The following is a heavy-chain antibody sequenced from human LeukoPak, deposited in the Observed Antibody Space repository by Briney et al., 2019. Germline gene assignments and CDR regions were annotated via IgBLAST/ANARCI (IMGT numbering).Heavy chain of an antibody. CDR2: ISSSSSYI. V-gene: IGHV3-21*01. Sequence: GGSLRLSCAASGFTFSSYSMNWVRQAPGKGLEWVSSISSSSSYIYYADSVKGRFPISRDNAKNSLYLQMNSLRAEATAVYYCARDRQQAYCGGDCYATPQYYYYGMDVWGQGTTVTVSS. D-gene: IGHD2-21*02. CDR1: GFTFSSYS. J-gene: IGHJ6*02. CDR3: ARDRQQAYCGGDCYATPQYYYYGMDV.